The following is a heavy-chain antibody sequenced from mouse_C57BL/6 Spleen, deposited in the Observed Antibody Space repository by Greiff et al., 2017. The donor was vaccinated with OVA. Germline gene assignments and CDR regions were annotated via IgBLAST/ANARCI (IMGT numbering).Heavy chain of an antibody. CDR3: ARDGSGYVGAMDY. CDR1: GFTFSDYY. V-gene: IGHV5-16*01. D-gene: IGHD3-2*02. CDR2: INYDGSST. J-gene: IGHJ4*01. Sequence: EVQLVESEGGLMQPGSSMKLSCTASGFTFSDYYMAWVRQVPEKGLEWVANINYDGSSTYYLDSLKSRFIISRDNAKNILYLQMSSLKSEDTATYYCARDGSGYVGAMDYWGQGTSVTVSS.